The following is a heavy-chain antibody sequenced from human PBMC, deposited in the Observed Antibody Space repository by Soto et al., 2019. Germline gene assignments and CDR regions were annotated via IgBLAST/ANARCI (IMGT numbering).Heavy chain of an antibody. J-gene: IGHJ4*02. CDR3: ARASTIFGVVVRFES. Sequence: SETLSLTCTVSGGSINSGDYYWSWIRQPPGKGLEWIGYIYYSGSTYYNPSLKSRVTISVDTSKNQFSLNLGSVTAADAAVYYCARASTIFGVVVRFESWGQGTLVTVSS. CDR1: GGSINSGDYY. D-gene: IGHD3-3*01. CDR2: IYYSGST. V-gene: IGHV4-30-4*01.